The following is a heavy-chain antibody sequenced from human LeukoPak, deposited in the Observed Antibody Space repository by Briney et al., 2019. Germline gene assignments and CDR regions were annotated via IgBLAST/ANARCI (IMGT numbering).Heavy chain of an antibody. CDR1: GASINSGDYY. V-gene: IGHV4-30-4*08. Sequence: SETLSLTCTVSGASINSGDYYWTWIRQPPGKGLEWIGYIYNSGSTYYNPSLRSRVAISIDTSKNRFFLRLDSVTAADTAVYYCARKESGGFSGYYYVGGAFDIWGQGTMVTVSS. CDR2: IYNSGST. CDR3: ARKESGGFSGYYYVGGAFDI. D-gene: IGHD3-22*01. J-gene: IGHJ3*02.